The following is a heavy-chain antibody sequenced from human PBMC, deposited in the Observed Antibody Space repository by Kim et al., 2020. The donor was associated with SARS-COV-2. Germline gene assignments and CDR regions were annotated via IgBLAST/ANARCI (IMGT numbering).Heavy chain of an antibody. J-gene: IGHJ6*01. V-gene: IGHV4-4*07. CDR2: TLSSGRT. CDR3: ARGYRFDRRYHFYPMDV. D-gene: IGHD3-9*01. CDR1: PGPSPTSH. Sequence: SETLSLTSASAPGPSPTSHSSSIRQPAGQGPERIGRTLSSGRTTYNPPLKNRVTLSLDTSKNQFSLKLSSVTAADTAVYSCARGYRFDRRYHFYPMDVW.